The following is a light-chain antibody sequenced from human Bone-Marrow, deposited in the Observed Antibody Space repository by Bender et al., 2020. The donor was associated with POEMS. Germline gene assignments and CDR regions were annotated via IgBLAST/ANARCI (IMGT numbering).Light chain of an antibody. J-gene: IGLJ2*01. CDR1: DLGDKY. Sequence: SYEVTQPPSVSVSPGQTASITCSGDDLGDKYVAWYQQKPGQSPVLVIYQDTKRPSGIPERFSGSNSGNTATLTLSETQAMDEADYYCQAWDTYSVIFGGGTKLTVL. CDR2: QDT. CDR3: QAWDTYSVI. V-gene: IGLV3-1*01.